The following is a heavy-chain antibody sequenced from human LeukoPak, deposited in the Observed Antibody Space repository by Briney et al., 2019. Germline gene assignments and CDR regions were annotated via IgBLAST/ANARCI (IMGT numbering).Heavy chain of an antibody. CDR2: ISPHNGGT. J-gene: IGHJ3*02. CDR1: GYTFTSYG. D-gene: IGHD2-21*01. V-gene: IGHV1-2*02. Sequence: GASVKVSCKASGYTFTSYGISWVRQAPGQGLEWMGWISPHNGGTNYAQKFPGRVTMTRDTSISTAYMDLSGLRSDDTAVYYCARRQGNSLGAFDIWGQGTMITVSS. CDR3: ARRQGNSLGAFDI.